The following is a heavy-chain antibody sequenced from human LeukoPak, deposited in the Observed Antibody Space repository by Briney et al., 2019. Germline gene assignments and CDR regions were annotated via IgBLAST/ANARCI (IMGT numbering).Heavy chain of an antibody. V-gene: IGHV3-20*04. Sequence: GGSLRLPCAASGFTYDEYGMSWVPQAPGKGLEWVSGINWNGGSTGYADSVKGRFTVSRDNDKNSLYLQMNSLRAEDAALYYCAQMGYCSSTSCYTGFDYWGQGTLVTVSS. J-gene: IGHJ4*02. CDR2: INWNGGST. D-gene: IGHD2-2*02. CDR1: GFTYDEYG. CDR3: AQMGYCSSTSCYTGFDY.